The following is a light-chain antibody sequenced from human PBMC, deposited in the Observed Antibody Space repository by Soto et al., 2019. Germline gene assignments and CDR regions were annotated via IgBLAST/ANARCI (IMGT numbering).Light chain of an antibody. V-gene: IGKV3-20*01. Sequence: DIVMTQSPDSLSLSPGERATLSCRASQSVTSSYLAWYQHKPGQAPRLLIYGASNRATGIPGRFSGSGSGTDFTLTISRLEPEDFAVYYCQQYGGSMYTFGQGTKLEI. CDR2: GAS. J-gene: IGKJ2*01. CDR3: QQYGGSMYT. CDR1: QSVTSSY.